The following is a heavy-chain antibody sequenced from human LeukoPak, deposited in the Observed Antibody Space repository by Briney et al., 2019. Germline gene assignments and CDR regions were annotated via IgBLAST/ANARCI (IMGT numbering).Heavy chain of an antibody. CDR3: ARDQEDFDY. J-gene: IGHJ4*02. CDR1: GYTFTNNY. Sequence: GASVKVSCKASGYTFTNNYLHWVRQAPGQGLEWMGMIYPRDGSTSYAQNFQGRVTMTRDTSTTTVHMELRGLRSEDTAVYYCARDQEDFDYWGQGTVVTVSS. CDR2: IYPRDGST. V-gene: IGHV1-46*01.